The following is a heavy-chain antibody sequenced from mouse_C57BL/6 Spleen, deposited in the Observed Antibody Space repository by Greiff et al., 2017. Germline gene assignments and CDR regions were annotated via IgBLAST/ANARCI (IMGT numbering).Heavy chain of an antibody. CDR3: ARHSNPTGGYDYYAMDY. J-gene: IGHJ4*01. V-gene: IGHV5-16*01. CDR2: INYDGSST. Sequence: EVMLVESEGGLVQPGSSMKLSCTASVFTFSDYYMAWVRQVPEKGLEWVANINYDGSSTDYLDSLKSRFIISRDKAKNILYLQMSSLKSEDTATYYCARHSNPTGGYDYYAMDYWGQGTSVTVSS. D-gene: IGHD2-5*01. CDR1: VFTFSDYY.